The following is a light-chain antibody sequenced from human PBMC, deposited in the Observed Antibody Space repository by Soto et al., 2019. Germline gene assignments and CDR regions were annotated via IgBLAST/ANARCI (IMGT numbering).Light chain of an antibody. J-gene: IGLJ1*01. CDR1: SSDVGAYNY. CDR2: DVS. Sequence: QSALTQPASVSGSPGQSITISCTGTSSDVGAYNYVSWYQQHPGKVPKLMTYDVSNRPSGVSNRFSGSKSGNTASLTLSGLQAEDEADYYCSSYTNSKSYVFGTGTKLTVL. V-gene: IGLV2-14*03. CDR3: SSYTNSKSYV.